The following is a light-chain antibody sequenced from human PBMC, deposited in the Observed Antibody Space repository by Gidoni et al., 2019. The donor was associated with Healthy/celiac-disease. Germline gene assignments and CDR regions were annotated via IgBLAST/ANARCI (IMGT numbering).Light chain of an antibody. CDR3: QQYYSPPIT. V-gene: IGKV4-1*01. Sequence: DIVMTQSPDSLAVSLGERATINCQSSQSVLYSSNNRNYLAWFQQKPGQPPKLLIYWASTRESGVADRFSGSGSGTDFTLTIRSLQAEDVAVYYCQQYYSPPITFGPGTKVDIK. CDR1: QSVLYSSNNRNY. CDR2: WAS. J-gene: IGKJ3*01.